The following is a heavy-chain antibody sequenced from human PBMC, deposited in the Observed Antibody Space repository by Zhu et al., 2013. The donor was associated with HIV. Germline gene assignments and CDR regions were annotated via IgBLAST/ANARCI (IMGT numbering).Heavy chain of an antibody. CDR2: INLNSGGT. CDR3: ARALGQPANFRFDP. J-gene: IGHJ5*02. D-gene: IGHD2-15*01. V-gene: IGHV1-2*02. Sequence: QVQLVQSGAEVKKPGASVKVSCKASGYIFTGYYMHWVRQAPGQGLEWMGWINLNSGGTNYAQKFQGRVTMTRDTSISTAYMELSRLRSDDTAVYYCARALGQPANFRFDPWGQGTLVTVAS. CDR1: GYIFTGYY.